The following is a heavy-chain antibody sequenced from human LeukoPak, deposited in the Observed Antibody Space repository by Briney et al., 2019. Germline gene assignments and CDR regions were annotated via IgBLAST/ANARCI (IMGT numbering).Heavy chain of an antibody. D-gene: IGHD3-10*01. V-gene: IGHV1-2*02. Sequence: ASVKVSCKASGYTFTGYYMHWVRQAPGQGLEWMGWINPNSGGTNYAQKFQGRVTMTRDTSISTAYMELSRLRSDDTAVYYCAREEYYGSGRPFDYWGQGTLVTVSS. J-gene: IGHJ4*02. CDR2: INPNSGGT. CDR1: GYTFTGYY. CDR3: AREEYYGSGRPFDY.